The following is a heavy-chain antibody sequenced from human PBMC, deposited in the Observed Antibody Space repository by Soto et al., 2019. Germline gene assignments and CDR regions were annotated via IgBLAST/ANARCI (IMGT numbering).Heavy chain of an antibody. V-gene: IGHV3-23*01. J-gene: IGHJ6*02. CDR3: AKVVPLAYYYTMDV. Sequence: PGGSLRLSCAASGFTFSSYAMSWVRQAPGKGLEWVSAISGSGGSTYYADSVKGRFTISRDSSKNTLYLQMNSLRAEDTAVYYCAKVVPLAYYYTMDVRGQGTKVTVSS. CDR1: GFTFSSYA. CDR2: ISGSGGST.